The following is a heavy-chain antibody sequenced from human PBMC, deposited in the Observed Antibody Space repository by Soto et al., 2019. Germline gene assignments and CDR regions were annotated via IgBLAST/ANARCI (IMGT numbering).Heavy chain of an antibody. CDR2: ISSSSSYI. J-gene: IGHJ4*02. V-gene: IGHV3-21*01. CDR3: ARGPRGSVDN. CDR1: GFTFRSSS. D-gene: IGHD3-16*01. Sequence: GGSMRLSCAACGFTFRSSSMTWVRQAPGKGLEWVSSISSSSSYIYYADSVKGRFTISRDNAKNSLNLQMNSLRAEVTAVCYWARGPRGSVDNWGQGTLVTVAS.